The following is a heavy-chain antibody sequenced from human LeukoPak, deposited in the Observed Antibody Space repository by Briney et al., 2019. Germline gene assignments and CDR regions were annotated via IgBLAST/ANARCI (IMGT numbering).Heavy chain of an antibody. D-gene: IGHD2-2*01. V-gene: IGHV3-30-3*01. CDR1: GFIFSSYA. CDR3: ASPEGADSYHFDY. Sequence: GGSLRLSCAASGFIFSSYAMHWVRQAPGKGLEWVALISYDGSNKYYADSVKRRFTISRDNSKNTLYLQMNSLRAEDTAVYYCASPEGADSYHFDYWGQGTLVTVSS. CDR2: ISYDGSNK. J-gene: IGHJ4*02.